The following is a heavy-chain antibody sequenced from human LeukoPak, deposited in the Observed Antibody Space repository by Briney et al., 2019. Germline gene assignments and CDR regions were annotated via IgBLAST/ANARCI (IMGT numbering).Heavy chain of an antibody. D-gene: IGHD3-3*01. CDR1: GFPYSSYE. J-gene: IGHJ6*03. V-gene: IGHV3-48*03. CDR3: AIDHVVAVVQFWEWLSVGMDV. Sequence: GGSLRLFCAASGFPYSSYEMHWVRQATGKGLEWVSYLSSSGSQIYYADSVKGRFTISSDNAKNSLYLQMNSLRAEDTAVYYCAIDHVVAVVQFWEWLSVGMDVWGKGTTVTVSS. CDR2: LSSSGSQI.